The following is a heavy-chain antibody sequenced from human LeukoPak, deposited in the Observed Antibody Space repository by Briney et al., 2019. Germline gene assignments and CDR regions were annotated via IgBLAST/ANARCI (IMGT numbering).Heavy chain of an antibody. V-gene: IGHV4-59*12. CDR2: IYYSGST. D-gene: IGHD1-26*01. CDR3: ARDREFYSGSYYDWFDP. J-gene: IGHJ5*02. Sequence: SETLSLTCTASGGSISSYYWSWIRQPPGKGLEWIGYIYYSGSTNYNPSFKSRVTISVDTSKNQFSLKLSSVTAADTAVYYCARDREFYSGSYYDWFDPWGQGTLVTVSS. CDR1: GGSISSYY.